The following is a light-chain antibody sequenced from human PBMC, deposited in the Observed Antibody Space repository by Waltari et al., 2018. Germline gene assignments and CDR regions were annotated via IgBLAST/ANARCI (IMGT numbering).Light chain of an antibody. Sequence: EIAMTQSPATLSVSPGERVTLSCRASQSVESNVAWYQQIPGQAPRLLLYAASTRATGVPARFSGSGSGTDFSLAIGGLQSEDFAVYFCQQSHVWPYTFGQGTRLEIK. J-gene: IGKJ2*01. V-gene: IGKV3-15*01. CDR1: QSVESN. CDR3: QQSHVWPYT. CDR2: AAS.